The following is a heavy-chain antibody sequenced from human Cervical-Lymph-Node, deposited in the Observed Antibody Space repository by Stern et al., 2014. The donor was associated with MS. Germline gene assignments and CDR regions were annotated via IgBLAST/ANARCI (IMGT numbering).Heavy chain of an antibody. J-gene: IGHJ4*02. Sequence: QVPLVQSGAEVKKPGASVKVSCKASGYTFSSYGIGWVRQAPGQGLEWVGWISGDNDNANYAHNLQDRVTVITDKSTATTYMELNGLRSDDTAVYYCARSCRSTSCFDYWGQGTLVTVSS. CDR1: GYTFSSYG. V-gene: IGHV1-18*01. D-gene: IGHD2-2*01. CDR3: ARSCRSTSCFDY. CDR2: ISGDNDNA.